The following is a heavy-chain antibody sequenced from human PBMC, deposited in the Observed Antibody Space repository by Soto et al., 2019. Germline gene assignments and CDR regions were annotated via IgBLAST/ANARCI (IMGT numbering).Heavy chain of an antibody. J-gene: IGHJ4*01. V-gene: IGHV5-51*01. CDR1: GYIFTNYW. CDR3: ASLANIFDFDN. D-gene: IGHD2-21*01. Sequence: GESLEIARHGSGYIFTNYWIGWVRQMPGKGAEWMGIIYPCDSDTRYSPSFQGQVTISAXXXIXXXNXQXXXLXASDTAMYYCASLANIFDFDNWGHGTVITVSS. CDR2: IYPCDSDT.